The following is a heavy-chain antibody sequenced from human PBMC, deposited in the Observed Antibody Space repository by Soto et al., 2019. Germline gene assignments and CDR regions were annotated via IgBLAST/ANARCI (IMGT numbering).Heavy chain of an antibody. D-gene: IGHD3-3*01. CDR1: GGSFSGYY. Sequence: SETLSLTCAVYGGSFSGYYWSWIRQPPGKGLEWIGEINHSGSTNYNPSLKSRVTISVDTSKNQFSLKLSSVTAADTAVYYCASRYYDFWSGYYEGYFDYWGQGTLVTVSS. CDR3: ASRYYDFWSGYYEGYFDY. CDR2: INHSGST. J-gene: IGHJ4*02. V-gene: IGHV4-34*01.